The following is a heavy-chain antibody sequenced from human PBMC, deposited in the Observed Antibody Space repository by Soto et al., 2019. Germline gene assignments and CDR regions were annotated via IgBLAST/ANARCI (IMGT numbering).Heavy chain of an antibody. V-gene: IGHV1-18*01. CDR2: ISVYNGNT. Sequence: ASVKVSCKASGYTFSSYGINWLRQAPGQGLEWMGWISVYNGNTKYAQNLQGRVTMTTDTSTSTAYMELRSLRSDDTAVYYCARNMSEYCGGNCHRNYGMDVWGQGTTVPVSS. CDR3: ARNMSEYCGGNCHRNYGMDV. CDR1: GYTFSSYG. J-gene: IGHJ6*02. D-gene: IGHD2-21*01.